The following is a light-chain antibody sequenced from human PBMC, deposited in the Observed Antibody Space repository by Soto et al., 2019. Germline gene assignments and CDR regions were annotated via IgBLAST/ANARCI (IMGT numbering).Light chain of an antibody. CDR2: AST. V-gene: IGLV1-40*01. Sequence: QSVLTQPPSVSAAPGQRVTISCSGSSSNIGNNYVSWYRQLPGTAPKLLIYASTNRPSGVPDRFSGSKSDTSASLAITGLQIDDEADYYCQSYDTGLTGHVLFGGGTKLTVL. CDR3: QSYDTGLTGHVL. CDR1: SSNIGNNY. J-gene: IGLJ2*01.